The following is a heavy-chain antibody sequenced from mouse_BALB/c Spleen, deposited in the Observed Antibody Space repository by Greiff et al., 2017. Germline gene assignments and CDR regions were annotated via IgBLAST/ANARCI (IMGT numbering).Heavy chain of an antibody. J-gene: IGHJ3*01. V-gene: IGHV14-1*02. CDR2: IDPENGNT. CDR1: GFNIKDYY. CDR3: AVTGTGAWFAY. D-gene: IGHD4-1*01. Sequence: VHVKQSGAELVRPGALVKLSCKASGFNIKDYYMHWVKQRPEQGLEWIGWIDPENGNTIYDPKFQGKASITADTSSNTAYLQLSSLTSEDTAVYYCAVTGTGAWFAYWGQGTLVTVSA.